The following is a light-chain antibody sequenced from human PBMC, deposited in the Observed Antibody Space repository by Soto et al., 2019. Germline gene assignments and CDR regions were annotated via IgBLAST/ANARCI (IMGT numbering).Light chain of an antibody. V-gene: IGKV3-11*01. CDR2: DAS. CDR3: QQYNAWLWT. Sequence: EIVLTQSPATLSLSPGERATLSCRASQSVSSYLAWYQQKPGQAPRLLIYDASNRATGIPARFSGSGSGTDFTLTISSLQSEDFAVYYCQQYNAWLWTFGQGTKVEGK. CDR1: QSVSSY. J-gene: IGKJ1*01.